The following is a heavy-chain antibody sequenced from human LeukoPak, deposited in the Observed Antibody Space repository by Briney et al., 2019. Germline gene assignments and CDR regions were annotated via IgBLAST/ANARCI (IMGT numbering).Heavy chain of an antibody. CDR2: IYSGGST. Sequence: GGSLRLSCVASGFTVSSNYMNWVRQAPGKGMEWVSVIYSGGSTYYADSVKGRFTISRDNSKNTLCLQMNSLRAEDTAVYYCAGSGWYKGVFDYWGQGTLVTVSS. J-gene: IGHJ4*02. V-gene: IGHV3-53*01. CDR1: GFTVSSNY. D-gene: IGHD6-19*01. CDR3: AGSGWYKGVFDY.